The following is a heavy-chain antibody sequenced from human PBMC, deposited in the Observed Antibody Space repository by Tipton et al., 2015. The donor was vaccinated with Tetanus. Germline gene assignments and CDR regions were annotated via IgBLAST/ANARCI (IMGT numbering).Heavy chain of an antibody. Sequence: RSLRLSCAASGFTFDDYAMHWVRQAPGKGLEWVSGISWNSGSIGYADSVKGRFTISRDNAKNSLYLQMNSLRAEDTALYYCAKDISLLGYYFDYWGQGTLVTVSS. CDR1: GFTFDDYA. J-gene: IGHJ4*02. CDR3: AKDISLLGYYFDY. V-gene: IGHV3-9*01. D-gene: IGHD2-21*01. CDR2: ISWNSGSI.